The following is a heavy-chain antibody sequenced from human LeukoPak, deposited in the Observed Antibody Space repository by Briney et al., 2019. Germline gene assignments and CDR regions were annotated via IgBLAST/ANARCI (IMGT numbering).Heavy chain of an antibody. CDR1: GFTLSNYD. CDR3: AKRMYYYDSSGYYRWDAFDI. D-gene: IGHD3-22*01. Sequence: PGGSLRLFCAASGFTLSNYDMNWVRQAPGKGLEWVSSISTSSRYIYYKDSVRGRFTISRDNSKNTLYLQMNSLRAEDTAVYYCAKRMYYYDSSGYYRWDAFDIWGQGTMVTVSS. V-gene: IGHV3-21*04. CDR2: ISTSSRYI. J-gene: IGHJ3*02.